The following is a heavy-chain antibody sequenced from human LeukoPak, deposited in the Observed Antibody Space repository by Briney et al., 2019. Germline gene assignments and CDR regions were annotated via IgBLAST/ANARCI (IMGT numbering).Heavy chain of an antibody. CDR3: AADLCYYGSGSTYKGDAFDI. D-gene: IGHD3-10*01. CDR1: GVIFSSCA. V-gene: IGHV1-58*01. Sequence: ASLKVSCKAAGVIFSSCAVQWVRQARGQGLEWIGWIAVGSDDTNYAQQLQDRVTIIREMSTSTVYMQLSSVRHEDTAVYSCAADLCYYGSGSTYKGDAFDIWGQGTMVTVSS. J-gene: IGHJ3*02. CDR2: IAVGSDDT.